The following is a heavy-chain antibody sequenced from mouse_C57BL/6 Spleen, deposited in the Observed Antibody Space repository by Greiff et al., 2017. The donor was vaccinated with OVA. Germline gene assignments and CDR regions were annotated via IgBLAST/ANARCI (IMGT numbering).Heavy chain of an antibody. CDR1: GYTFTSYW. V-gene: IGHV1-52*01. D-gene: IGHD2-10*02. Sequence: VQLQQPGAELVRPGSSVKLSCKASGYTFTSYWLHWVKQRPIQGLEWIGNIDPSDSETHYNQKFKDKATLTVDKSSSTAYMQLSSLTSEDSAVYYCARGGYGNYAADWGQGTLVTVSA. CDR2: IDPSDSET. J-gene: IGHJ3*01. CDR3: ARGGYGNYAAD.